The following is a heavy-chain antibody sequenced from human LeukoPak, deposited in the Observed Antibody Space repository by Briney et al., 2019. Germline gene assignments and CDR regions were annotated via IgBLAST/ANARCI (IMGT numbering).Heavy chain of an antibody. D-gene: IGHD2-2*01. CDR1: GGSFSGYY. CDR2: INHSEST. Sequence: PSETLSLTCAVYGGSFSGYYWSWIRQPPGKGLEWIGEINHSESTNYNPSLKSRVTISVDTSKNQFSLKLSSVTAADTAVYYCARLGYCRSTSCRGFYWFDPWGQGTLVTVSS. J-gene: IGHJ5*02. V-gene: IGHV4-34*01. CDR3: ARLGYCRSTSCRGFYWFDP.